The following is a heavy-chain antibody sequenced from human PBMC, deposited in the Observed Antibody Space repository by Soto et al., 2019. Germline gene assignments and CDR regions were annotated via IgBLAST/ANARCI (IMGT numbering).Heavy chain of an antibody. CDR1: DDFISSYY. J-gene: IGHJ6*02. D-gene: IGHD3-9*01. Sequence: SETLSLTCTVSDDFISSYYWNWIRQPAGKGLGWIGRVSTNGATNYNPSLESRVTMSVDTSKNQFSLKLTSVTAADTAVYFCARADYEILTGSYAMDVWGQGTTVTVSS. CDR3: ARADYEILTGSYAMDV. V-gene: IGHV4-4*07. CDR2: VSTNGAT.